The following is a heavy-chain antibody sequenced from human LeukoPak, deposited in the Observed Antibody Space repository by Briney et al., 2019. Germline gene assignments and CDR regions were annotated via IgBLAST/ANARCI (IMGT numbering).Heavy chain of an antibody. V-gene: IGHV4-34*01. D-gene: IGHD6-13*01. CDR2: IYHSGST. J-gene: IGHJ4*02. Sequence: SETLSLTCAVYGGSFSGYYWSWIRQPPGKGLEWIGSIYHSGSTYYNPSLKSRVTISVDTSKNQFSLKLSSVTAADTAVYYCARDGIAAAGTSGYFDYWGQGTLVTVSS. CDR1: GGSFSGYY. CDR3: ARDGIAAAGTSGYFDY.